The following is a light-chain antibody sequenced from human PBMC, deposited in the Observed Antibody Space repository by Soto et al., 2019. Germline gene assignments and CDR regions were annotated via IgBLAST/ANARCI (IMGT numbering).Light chain of an antibody. CDR1: SSNIGAGYD. CDR3: QSYDSSLSVV. V-gene: IGLV1-40*01. Sequence: QAVVTQPPSVSGAPGQRVTISCTGSSSNIGAGYDVHWYQQLPGTAPKLLIYVNSKRPSGVPDRFSGSKSGTSASLAITGLQAEDEADYYCQSYDSSLSVVFGGGTKLTVL. CDR2: VNS. J-gene: IGLJ2*01.